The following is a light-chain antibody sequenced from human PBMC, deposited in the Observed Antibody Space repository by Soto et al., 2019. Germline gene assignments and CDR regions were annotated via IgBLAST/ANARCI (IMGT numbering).Light chain of an antibody. Sequence: QSALTQPASVSGSPGQSITISCTGTSSDVGRYNFVSWYQQHPDKAPKLMIYEVSNRPPGVSDRFSGSKSGNTASLTISGLQAEDEADYYCSSYTSSSTWVFGGGTKVTVL. CDR2: EVS. V-gene: IGLV2-14*01. J-gene: IGLJ3*02. CDR1: SSDVGRYNF. CDR3: SSYTSSSTWV.